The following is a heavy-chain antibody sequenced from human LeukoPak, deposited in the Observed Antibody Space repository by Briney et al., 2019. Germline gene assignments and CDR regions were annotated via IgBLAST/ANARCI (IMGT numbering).Heavy chain of an antibody. J-gene: IGHJ4*02. CDR2: ISGSGGST. Sequence: PGGSLRLSCAASGFTFSSYAMSWVRQAPGKGLEWVSAISGSGGSTYYADSVKGRFTISRDNSKNTLYLQMNSLRAEDTAVYYCATHTSGGIVGANGYYWGQGALVTVSS. CDR1: GFTFSSYA. V-gene: IGHV3-23*01. CDR3: ATHTSGGIVGANGYY. D-gene: IGHD1-26*01.